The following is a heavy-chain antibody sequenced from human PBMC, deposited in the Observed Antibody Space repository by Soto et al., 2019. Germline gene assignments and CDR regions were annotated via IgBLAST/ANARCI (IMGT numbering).Heavy chain of an antibody. J-gene: IGHJ6*02. Sequence: QVQLQESGPGLVKPSETLSLTCTVSGGSVSSGSYYWSWIRQPPGKGLEWIGYIYYSGSTNYNPSLKSRVTISVDTSKNQFSLKLSSVTAADTAVYYCVRVASSHCSGGSCWNYYYGMDVWGQGTTVTVSS. CDR3: VRVASSHCSGGSCWNYYYGMDV. D-gene: IGHD2-15*01. CDR1: GGSVSSGSYY. CDR2: IYYSGST. V-gene: IGHV4-61*01.